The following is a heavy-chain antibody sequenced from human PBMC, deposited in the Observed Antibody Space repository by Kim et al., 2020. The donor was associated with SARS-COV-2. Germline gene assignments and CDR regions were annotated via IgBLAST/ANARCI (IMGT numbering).Heavy chain of an antibody. CDR1: GFTLRSYA. CDR3: VRHPGDSSDYDPRYYFDC. J-gene: IGHJ4*02. D-gene: IGHD6-25*01. CDR2: VSYDGTIK. V-gene: IGHV3-30*04. Sequence: GGSLRLSCAASGFTLRSYAMHWVRQAPGKGLQWVAIVSYDGTIKNYADSVKGRFTISRDNSKNTLFLQMNSLRPEDTAVYYCVRHPGDSSDYDPRYYFDCWGQGTLVTVSS.